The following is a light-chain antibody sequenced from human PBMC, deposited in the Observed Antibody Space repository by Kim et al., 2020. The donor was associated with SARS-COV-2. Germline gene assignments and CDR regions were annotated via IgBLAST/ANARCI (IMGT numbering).Light chain of an antibody. V-gene: IGLV6-57*01. CDR1: SGSIADNY. CDR3: QSYDSTNHAV. Sequence: KTVTISCTRSSGSIADNYVQWYQQRPGSSSTNVIYEDYQRPSGVPDRFSGSIDSSSNSASLTISGLKTEDEADYYCQSYDSTNHAVFGGGTQLT. J-gene: IGLJ7*01. CDR2: EDY.